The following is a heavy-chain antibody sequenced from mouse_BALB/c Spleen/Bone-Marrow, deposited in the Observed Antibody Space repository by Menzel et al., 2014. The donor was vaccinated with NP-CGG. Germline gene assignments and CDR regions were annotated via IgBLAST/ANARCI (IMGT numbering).Heavy chain of an antibody. CDR3: ARPNGSPYAMDY. CDR2: INPDSSTI. J-gene: IGHJ4*01. CDR1: GFGFSRYW. V-gene: IGHV4-1*02. D-gene: IGHD2-2*01. Sequence: EVQLVESGGGLVQPGGSLKLSCAASGFGFSRYWMSWVRQAPGKGLEWIGEINPDSSTINYTPSLKDKFIISRDNAKSTLCLQMSKVRSEDTALYYCARPNGSPYAMDYWGQGTSVTVSS.